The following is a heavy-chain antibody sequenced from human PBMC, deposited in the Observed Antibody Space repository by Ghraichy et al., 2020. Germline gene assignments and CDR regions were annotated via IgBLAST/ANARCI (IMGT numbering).Heavy chain of an antibody. V-gene: IGHV4-39*01. CDR2: IYYSGST. CDR3: ARTRYGDYGLLLGRAEYFQH. Sequence: SETPSLTCTVSGGSISSSSYYWGWIRQPPGKGLEWIGSIYYSGSTYYNPSLKSRVTISVDTSKNQFSLKLSSVTAADTAVYYCARTRYGDYGLLLGRAEYFQHWGQGTLVTVSS. J-gene: IGHJ1*01. D-gene: IGHD4-17*01. CDR1: GGSISSSSYY.